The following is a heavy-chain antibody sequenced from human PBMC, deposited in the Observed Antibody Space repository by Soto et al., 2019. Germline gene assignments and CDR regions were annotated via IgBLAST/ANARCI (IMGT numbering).Heavy chain of an antibody. Sequence: EVQLLESGGGLVQPGGSLRLSCVASGFTFSSYAMSWVRQAPGKGREWVSAIGGGGGSTYSADSVKGRFTSARDNAKNTLYLQMTSLRAEDTAVYYCAKRRADHKAFDNWGHGTMVTVSS. CDR2: IGGGGGST. J-gene: IGHJ3*02. V-gene: IGHV3-23*01. CDR3: AKRRADHKAFDN. CDR1: GFTFSSYA.